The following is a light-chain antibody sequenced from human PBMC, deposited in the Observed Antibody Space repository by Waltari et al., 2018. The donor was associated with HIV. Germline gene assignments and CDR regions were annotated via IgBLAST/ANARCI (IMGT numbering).Light chain of an antibody. V-gene: IGLV1-51*01. CDR3: GTWDRSLSAVV. CDR1: SSNIGSNY. Sequence: QSVLTQPPSVSAAPGQMVTISCSGSSSNIGSNYVSWYQHLPGTAPKLLIYDNKERPSGIPDRFSASKSGTSVALDITGLQTGDEGDYYCGTWDRSLSAVVFGGGTKLTV. J-gene: IGLJ2*01. CDR2: DNK.